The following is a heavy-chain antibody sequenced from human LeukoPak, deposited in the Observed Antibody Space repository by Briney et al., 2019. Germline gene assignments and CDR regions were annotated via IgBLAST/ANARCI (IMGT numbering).Heavy chain of an antibody. Sequence: GGSLRLSCAASGFTFSSYAMSWVRQAPGKGLEWVSAISGSGGSTYYADSVKGRFTISRDNSKNTLYLQMNSLRAEDTAVYYCARGQWLAKYYFDSWGQGTLVTVSS. CDR3: ARGQWLAKYYFDS. V-gene: IGHV3-23*01. D-gene: IGHD6-19*01. CDR2: ISGSGGST. J-gene: IGHJ4*02. CDR1: GFTFSSYA.